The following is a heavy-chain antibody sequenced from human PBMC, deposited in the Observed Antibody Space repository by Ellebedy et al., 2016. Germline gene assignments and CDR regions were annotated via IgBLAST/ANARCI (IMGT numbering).Heavy chain of an antibody. D-gene: IGHD6-19*01. V-gene: IGHV4-59*02. CDR3: AKWNGGWYAFEV. CDR2: VFHTGTT. J-gene: IGHJ3*01. Sequence: SETLSLTCNVSGGSVSSDYWNWIRRPPGKGLEWIGYVFHTGTTNYNPSLKSRVAMSVDTSKSQFSLWLTSVTAADTAVYYCAKWNGGWYAFEVWGQGTTVIVSS. CDR1: GGSVSSDY.